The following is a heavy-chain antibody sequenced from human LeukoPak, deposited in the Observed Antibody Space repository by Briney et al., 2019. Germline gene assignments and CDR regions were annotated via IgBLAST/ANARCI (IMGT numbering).Heavy chain of an antibody. Sequence: SETLSLTCTVSGGSISSYYWSWIRQPPGKGLEWIGYIYYSGSTNYNPSLKSRVITSVDTSKNQFSLRLSSVTAADTAMYYCARDVYCSSTSCYGGWFDPWGQGTLVTVSS. J-gene: IGHJ5*02. V-gene: IGHV4-59*01. CDR3: ARDVYCSSTSCYGGWFDP. CDR1: GGSISSYY. CDR2: IYYSGST. D-gene: IGHD2-2*01.